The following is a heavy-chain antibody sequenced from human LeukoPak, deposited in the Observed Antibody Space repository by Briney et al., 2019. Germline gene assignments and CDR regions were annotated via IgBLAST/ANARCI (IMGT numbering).Heavy chain of an antibody. CDR3: TRHHDYGDKIDY. CDR1: GRSVTSASHY. J-gene: IGHJ4*02. D-gene: IGHD4-23*01. CDR2: IHYSGST. V-gene: IGHV4-39*01. Sequence: PSETLSLTCTVSGRSVTSASHYWAWIRQPPGKGLGWIGSIHYSGSTYYSPSLKSRLTISGDTSKSQFSLKLTFVTAADTAVYYCTRHHDYGDKIDYWGQGTLVTVSS.